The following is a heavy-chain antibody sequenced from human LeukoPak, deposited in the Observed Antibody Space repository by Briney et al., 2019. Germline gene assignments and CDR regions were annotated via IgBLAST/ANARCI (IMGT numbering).Heavy chain of an antibody. V-gene: IGHV1-2*02. CDR2: INPNSGGT. D-gene: IGHD2-2*01. J-gene: IGHJ4*02. CDR3: ARGYCSSTSCYDYFDY. Sequence: ASVTVSCKASGYTFTGYYMHWVRQAPGQGLEWMGWINPNSGGTNYAQKFQGRVTMTRDTSISTAYMELSRLRSDDTAVYYCARGYCSSTSCYDYFDYWGQGTLVTVSS. CDR1: GYTFTGYY.